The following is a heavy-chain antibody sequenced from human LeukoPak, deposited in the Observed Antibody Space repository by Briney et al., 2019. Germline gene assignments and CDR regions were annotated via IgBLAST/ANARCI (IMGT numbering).Heavy chain of an antibody. J-gene: IGHJ4*02. CDR3: AKEEVPNDF. CDR2: ISRSGEIT. D-gene: IGHD1-1*01. Sequence: GGSLRLSCAASGFTFSTSAMSWVRQAPGKVLEWVSGISRSGEITYYEDSVRGRFTISKDISKNTLYLQMDSLRAEDTAIYYCAKEEVPNDFWGQGTLVTVSS. CDR1: GFTFSTSA. V-gene: IGHV3-23*01.